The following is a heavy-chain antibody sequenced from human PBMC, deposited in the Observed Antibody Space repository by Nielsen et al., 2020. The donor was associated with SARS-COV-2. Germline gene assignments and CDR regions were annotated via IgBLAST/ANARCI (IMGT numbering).Heavy chain of an antibody. Sequence: SGPTPVKPPQTLTLTCTFSGFSLTTSGMCVSWIRQPPGKALEWLARIDWDNDKYYSTSLKTRLTISKDTSNNQVVLTMTNMDPVDTATYYCERMASLYSSVGYYGMDVWGQGTTVTVSS. CDR3: ERMASLYSSVGYYGMDV. V-gene: IGHV2-70*11. D-gene: IGHD6-25*01. CDR2: IDWDNDK. CDR1: GFSLTTSGMC. J-gene: IGHJ6*02.